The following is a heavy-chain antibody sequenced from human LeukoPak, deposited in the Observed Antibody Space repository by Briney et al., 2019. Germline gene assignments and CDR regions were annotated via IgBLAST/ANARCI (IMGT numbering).Heavy chain of an antibody. CDR1: GFTFSHHG. CDR2: VGPSGART. CDR3: ARVSRYCSGGSCYFLSYYYYYMDV. V-gene: IGHV3-21*01. J-gene: IGHJ6*03. Sequence: GGSLRLSCAATGFTFSHHGMNWVRQAPGKGLEWVSGVGPSGARTYYADSVKGRFTISRDNAKNSLYLQMNSLRAEDTAVYYCARVSRYCSGGSCYFLSYYYYYMDVWGKGTTVTVSS. D-gene: IGHD2-15*01.